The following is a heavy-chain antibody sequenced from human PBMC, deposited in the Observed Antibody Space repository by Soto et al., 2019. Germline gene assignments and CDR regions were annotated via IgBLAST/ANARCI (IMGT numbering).Heavy chain of an antibody. CDR2: ISYDGSNK. CDR3: AKNRWENSGYDWGYYYYYGMDV. Sequence: GSLRLSCAASGFTFSSYVMHWVRQAPGKGLEWVAVISYDGSNKYYADSVKGRFTISRDNSKNTLYLQMNSLRAEDTAVYYCAKNRWENSGYDWGYYYYYGMDVWGQGTTVTVSS. J-gene: IGHJ6*02. D-gene: IGHD5-12*01. V-gene: IGHV3-30*18. CDR1: GFTFSSYV.